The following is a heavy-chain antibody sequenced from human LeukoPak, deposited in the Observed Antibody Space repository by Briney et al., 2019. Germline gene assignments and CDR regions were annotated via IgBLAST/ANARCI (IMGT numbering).Heavy chain of an antibody. Sequence: GGSLRLSCAASGFTFSSNAMSWVRQAPGKGLEWVSGINYSGGSTYYADSVKGRFTISRDNSKNTLFLQLNDLRAEDTAVYYCAKDLPDYGDYIEGYWGQGTLVTVSS. J-gene: IGHJ4*02. CDR2: INYSGGST. CDR1: GFTFSSNA. V-gene: IGHV3-23*01. CDR3: AKDLPDYGDYIEGY. D-gene: IGHD4-17*01.